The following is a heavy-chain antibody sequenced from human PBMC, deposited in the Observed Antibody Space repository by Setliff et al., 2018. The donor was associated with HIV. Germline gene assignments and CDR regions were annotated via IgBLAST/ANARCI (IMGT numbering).Heavy chain of an antibody. D-gene: IGHD6-13*01. CDR2: VYYSGST. V-gene: IGHV4-39*07. Sequence: ASETLSLTCIVSGGSISSSSYYWGWIRQPPGKGLEWIGTVYYSGSTYWNPSLKSRVTISVDTSENQFSLKLSSVTAADTAVYYCARDGYSSSWYVISGSFDYWGQGILVTVSS. J-gene: IGHJ4*02. CDR1: GGSISSSSYY. CDR3: ARDGYSSSWYVISGSFDY.